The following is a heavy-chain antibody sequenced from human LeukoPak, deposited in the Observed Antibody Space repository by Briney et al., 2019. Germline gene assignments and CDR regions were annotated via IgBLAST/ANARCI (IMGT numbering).Heavy chain of an antibody. V-gene: IGHV3-21*01. Sequence: VGSLRLSCAASGFTFSSYSMNWVHQAPGKGLEWVSSISSRSSYIYYADSVKGRFTISRDNAKNSLYLQVNSLRAEDTAVYYCARPPYDYDILTGYPTNNWFDPWGQGTLVTVSS. CDR1: GFTFSSYS. D-gene: IGHD3-9*01. CDR2: ISSRSSYI. J-gene: IGHJ5*02. CDR3: ARPPYDYDILTGYPTNNWFDP.